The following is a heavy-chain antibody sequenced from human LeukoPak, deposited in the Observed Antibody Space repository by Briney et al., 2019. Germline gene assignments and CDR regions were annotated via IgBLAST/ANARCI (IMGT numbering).Heavy chain of an antibody. V-gene: IGHV3-30*04. Sequence: PGGSLTLSCAASGFTFSSYAMHWVRQAPGKGLEWAAVISYDGSNKYYADSVRGRFTISRDNSKNTLYLQMNSLRAEDTAVYYCARGGKIAAVGTRSPQYFQHWGQGTLVTVSS. CDR3: ARGGKIAAVGTRSPQYFQH. CDR2: ISYDGSNK. CDR1: GFTFSSYA. D-gene: IGHD6-13*01. J-gene: IGHJ1*01.